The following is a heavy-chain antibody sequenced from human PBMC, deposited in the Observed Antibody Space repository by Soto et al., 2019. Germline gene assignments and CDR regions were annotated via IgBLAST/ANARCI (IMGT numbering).Heavy chain of an antibody. CDR1: RFIFSSYG. D-gene: IGHD4-17*01. CDR3: AKSPVEYGTFDY. Sequence: EVQVLESGGGLIQPGGTLRLSCAASRFIFSSYGMSWVRQAPGKGLEWVSGISGSGGSTWYADSVKGRFTISRDNSKKTLYLQMSSLRDDDTAVYYCAKSPVEYGTFDYWGQGTLVTVSS. CDR2: ISGSGGST. J-gene: IGHJ4*02. V-gene: IGHV3-23*01.